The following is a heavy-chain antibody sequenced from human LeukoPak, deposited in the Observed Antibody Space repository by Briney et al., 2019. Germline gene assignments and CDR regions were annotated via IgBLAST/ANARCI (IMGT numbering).Heavy chain of an antibody. CDR3: ATDGWVSYYYDSSGYYSDY. J-gene: IGHJ4*02. CDR1: GFTFSSYW. CDR2: INSDGSST. D-gene: IGHD3-22*01. V-gene: IGHV3-74*01. Sequence: GGSLRLSCAASGFTFSSYWMHWVRQAPGKGLVWVSRINSDGSSTSYADSVKGRFTISRDNSKNTLYLQMNSLRAEDTAVYYCATDGWVSYYYDSSGYYSDYWGQGTLVTVSS.